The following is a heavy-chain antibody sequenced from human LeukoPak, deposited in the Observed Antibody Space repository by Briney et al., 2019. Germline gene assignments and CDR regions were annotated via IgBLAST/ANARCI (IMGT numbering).Heavy chain of an antibody. D-gene: IGHD2-8*01. CDR3: ARGVKGYWYFDL. CDR2: IYYSGST. J-gene: IGHJ2*01. CDR1: GGSISSYY. V-gene: IGHV4-59*01. Sequence: SETLSLTCTVSGGSISSYYWSWIRQPPGKGLEWIGYIYYSGSTNYNPSLKSRVTISVDTSKNQFSLKLSSVTAADTAVYYCARGVKGYWYFDLWGRGTLVTVSS.